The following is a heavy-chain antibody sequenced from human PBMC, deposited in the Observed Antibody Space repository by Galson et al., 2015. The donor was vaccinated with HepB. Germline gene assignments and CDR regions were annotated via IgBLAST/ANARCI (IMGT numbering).Heavy chain of an antibody. CDR1: GFTFSTYS. CDR3: ARGQYDSWSGYPDY. D-gene: IGHD3-3*01. J-gene: IGHJ4*02. CDR2: ITSSSSTI. V-gene: IGHV3-48*01. Sequence: LRLSCAASGFTFSTYSMNWVRQAPGKGLEWISYITSSSSTIYYADSVKGRFTISRNNAKNSLYLQIDSLRAEDTAVYYCARGQYDSWSGYPDYWGQGTLVTVSP.